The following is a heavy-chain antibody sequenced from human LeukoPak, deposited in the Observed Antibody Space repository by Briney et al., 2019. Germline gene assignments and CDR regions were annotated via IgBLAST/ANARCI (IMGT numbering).Heavy chain of an antibody. CDR2: IWYDGSDR. V-gene: IGHV3-33*01. J-gene: IGHJ2*01. Sequence: GGSLRLSSAASGFTFSGYGMHWVRQAPGKGLEWVAVIWYDGSDRYYADSVQGRFTISRDNSENTLYLQMNSLRAEDTAVYYCARDRVTRYFDLWGRGTLVTVSS. D-gene: IGHD3-10*01. CDR3: ARDRVTRYFDL. CDR1: GFTFSGYG.